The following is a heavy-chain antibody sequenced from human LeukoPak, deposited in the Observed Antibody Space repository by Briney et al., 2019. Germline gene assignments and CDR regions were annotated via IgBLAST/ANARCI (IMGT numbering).Heavy chain of an antibody. D-gene: IGHD2-2*01. J-gene: IGHJ5*02. Sequence: PSETLSLACTVSGGSISGYYWSWIRQPAGKGLEWIGRIYTSGSTNYNPSLKSRVTMSVDTSKNQFSLKLSSVTAADTAVYYCARYCRSTSCYDGLDPWGQGTLVTVSS. CDR1: GGSISGYY. CDR2: IYTSGST. CDR3: ARYCRSTSCYDGLDP. V-gene: IGHV4-4*07.